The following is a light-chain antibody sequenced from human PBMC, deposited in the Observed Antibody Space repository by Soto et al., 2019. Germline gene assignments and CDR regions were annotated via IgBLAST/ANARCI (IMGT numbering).Light chain of an antibody. J-gene: IGLJ2*01. Sequence: QSVLTQPPSASGTPGQRVTISCSGSSSNIGSNYVYWYQQLPGPAPKLLIYRNNQRPSGVPDRFSGSKSGTSASVANSGLRSEDEADYYCAAWDDSLSGPNVVFGGGTKLTVL. CDR1: SSNIGSNY. CDR3: AAWDDSLSGPNVV. CDR2: RNN. V-gene: IGLV1-47*01.